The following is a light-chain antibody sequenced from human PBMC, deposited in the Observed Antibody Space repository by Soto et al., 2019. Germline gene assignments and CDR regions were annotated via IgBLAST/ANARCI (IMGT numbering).Light chain of an antibody. CDR1: QSINDD. V-gene: IGKV3-15*01. J-gene: IGKJ4*01. CDR3: QQYNMWPLT. CDR2: GAT. Sequence: DIVMTQSPDSLAVSLGERATINCRASQSINDDLAWYQQRLGQAPRLLIFGATTRATDVPVRFSGSGSGTDFTLTISGLQSDDCAVYYCQQYNMWPLTFGGGTKVDIK.